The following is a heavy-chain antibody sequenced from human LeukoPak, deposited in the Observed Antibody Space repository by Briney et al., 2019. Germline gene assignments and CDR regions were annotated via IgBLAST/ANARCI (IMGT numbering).Heavy chain of an antibody. D-gene: IGHD4-11*01. J-gene: IGHJ6*03. CDR2: INPNSGGT. Sequence: GASVTVSCKASGYTFTGYYMHWVRQAPGQGREWMGWINPNSGGTNYAQRFQGRVTMTRDTSISTAYMELSRLRSDDTAVYYCSRSPHYSNHYYYYMDVWGKGTTVTVSS. CDR1: GYTFTGYY. V-gene: IGHV1-2*02. CDR3: SRSPHYSNHYYYYMDV.